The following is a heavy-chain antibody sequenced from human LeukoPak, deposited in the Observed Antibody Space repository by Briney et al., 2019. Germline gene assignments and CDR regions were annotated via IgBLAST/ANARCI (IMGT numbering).Heavy chain of an antibody. CDR2: IRGSDGST. D-gene: IGHD4-17*01. CDR1: GFPFSTYA. J-gene: IGHJ4*02. Sequence: GGSLRLSCAASGFPFSTYAMSWVRQAPGKGLEWVSSIRGSDGSTYYADSVKGRFAISRDNSKNTLYLQMNSLRAEDTAVYYCAKDVYGDYGGLDYWGQGTLVTVSS. CDR3: AKDVYGDYGGLDY. V-gene: IGHV3-23*01.